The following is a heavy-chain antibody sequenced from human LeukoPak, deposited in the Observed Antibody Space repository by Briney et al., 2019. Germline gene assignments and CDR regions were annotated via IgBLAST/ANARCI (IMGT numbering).Heavy chain of an antibody. Sequence: ASVKVSCKASEYTFTSYDINWVRQATGQGLEWMGWMNPNSGNTGYAQKFQGRVTMTRDTSISTAYMELSSLRSEDTAVYYCARHGFGEPYYFNYWGQGTLVTVSS. CDR1: EYTFTSYD. J-gene: IGHJ4*02. CDR2: MNPNSGNT. CDR3: ARHGFGEPYYFNY. D-gene: IGHD3-10*01. V-gene: IGHV1-8*01.